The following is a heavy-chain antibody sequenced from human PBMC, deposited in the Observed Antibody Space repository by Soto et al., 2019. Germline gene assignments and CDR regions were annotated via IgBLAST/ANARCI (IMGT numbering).Heavy chain of an antibody. CDR1: GGSISSGGYY. CDR3: ARDGVRDSSSSGNWFDP. Sequence: QVQLQESGPGLVKPSQTLSLTCTVSGGSISSGGYYWSWIRQHPGKGLEWIGYIYYSGSTYYNPSLKSRVTISVDTSKNQFSLKLSSVTAEDTAVYYCARDGVRDSSSSGNWFDPWGQGTLVTVSS. D-gene: IGHD6-6*01. V-gene: IGHV4-31*03. J-gene: IGHJ5*02. CDR2: IYYSGST.